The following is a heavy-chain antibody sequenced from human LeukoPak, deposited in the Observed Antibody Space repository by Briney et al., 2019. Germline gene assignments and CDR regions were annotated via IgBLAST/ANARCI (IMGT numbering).Heavy chain of an antibody. D-gene: IGHD5-12*01. CDR3: ARIMVATTREAFDY. J-gene: IGHJ4*02. CDR1: GFTFSSYE. CDR2: ISSSGSTI. Sequence: GGSLRLSCAASGFTFSSYEMNWVRQAPGKGLEWVSYISSSGSTIYYADSVKGRFTISRDNAKNSLYLQMNSLRAEDTAIYYCARIMVATTREAFDYWGQGTQVTVSS. V-gene: IGHV3-48*03.